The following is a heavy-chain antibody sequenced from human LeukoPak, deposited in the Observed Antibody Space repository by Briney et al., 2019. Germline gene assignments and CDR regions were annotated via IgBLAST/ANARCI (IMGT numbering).Heavy chain of an antibody. J-gene: IGHJ4*02. Sequence: SETLSLTCTVSGGSIRSSSYFWGWIRQPPGKGLDWIGSIYSGSTYYNPSLKSRVTISVDTSKNQFSLKLSSVTAADTAVYYCARDPLWGFEYSSSSGDYWGQGTLVTVSS. CDR3: ARDPLWGFEYSSSSGDY. CDR2: IYSGST. D-gene: IGHD6-6*01. CDR1: GGSIRSSSYF. V-gene: IGHV4-39*07.